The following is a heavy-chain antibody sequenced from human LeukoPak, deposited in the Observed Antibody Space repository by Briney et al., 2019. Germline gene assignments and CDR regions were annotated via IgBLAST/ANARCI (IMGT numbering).Heavy chain of an antibody. Sequence: GGSLRLSCAASGFTFNSYSMNWVRQAPGKGLEWVSSISGSNSYIYYADSMKGRFTISRDSAKNTLNLQMNSLRAEDTAVYYCARDLGQYYDTSDNWFDPWGQGTLVTVSS. V-gene: IGHV3-21*01. CDR1: GFTFNSYS. CDR2: ISGSNSYI. CDR3: ARDLGQYYDTSDNWFDP. J-gene: IGHJ5*02. D-gene: IGHD3-22*01.